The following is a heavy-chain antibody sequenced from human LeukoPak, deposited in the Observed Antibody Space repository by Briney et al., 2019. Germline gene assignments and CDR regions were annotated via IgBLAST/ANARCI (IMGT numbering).Heavy chain of an antibody. CDR1: GGSISSSSYY. Sequence: SETLSLTCTVSGGSISSSSYYWVWIRQPPGKGLEWIGSIYYSGRTYYNSSHKSRVTICVDTSKNQFSLMLSSVTAADTAVYYCANYDSSGYYYPNAFDIWGQGTMVTVSS. V-gene: IGHV4-39*01. CDR3: ANYDSSGYYYPNAFDI. D-gene: IGHD3-22*01. J-gene: IGHJ3*02. CDR2: IYYSGRT.